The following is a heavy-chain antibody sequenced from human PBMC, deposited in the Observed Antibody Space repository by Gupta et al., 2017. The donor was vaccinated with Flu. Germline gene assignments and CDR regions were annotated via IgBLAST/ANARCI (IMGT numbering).Heavy chain of an antibody. CDR2: INPNSGGT. J-gene: IGHJ6*02. D-gene: IGHD2-15*01. Sequence: QVQLVQSGAEVKKPGASVKVSCKASGYTFTGSYMHWVRQAPGQGLEWMGWINPNSGGTNYAQKFQGWVTMTRDTSISTAYMELSRLRSDDTAVYYCARGYCSGGSCYEPYYYYYGMDVWGQGTTVTVSS. V-gene: IGHV1-2*04. CDR3: ARGYCSGGSCYEPYYYYYGMDV. CDR1: GYTFTGSY.